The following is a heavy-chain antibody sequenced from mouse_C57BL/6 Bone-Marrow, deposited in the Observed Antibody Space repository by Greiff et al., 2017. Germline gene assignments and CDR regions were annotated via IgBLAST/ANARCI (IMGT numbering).Heavy chain of an antibody. CDR3: ERLGFEDSSGDWYFAV. J-gene: IGHJ1*03. D-gene: IGHD1-1*01. CDR2: IYPRDGST. CDR1: GYTFTSYD. V-gene: IGHV1-85*01. Sequence: QVQLQQSGPELVKPGASVKLSCKASGYTFTSYDIHWVKQRPGQGLEWIGWIYPRDGSTKYNEKFKGKATLTVDTSSSTSYMALHRLTSEDSAVYLWERLGFEDSSGDWYFAVWGTGTTVTVAS.